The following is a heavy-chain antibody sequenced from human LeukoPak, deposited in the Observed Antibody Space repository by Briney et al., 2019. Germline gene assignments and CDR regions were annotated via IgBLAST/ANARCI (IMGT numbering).Heavy chain of an antibody. D-gene: IGHD1-26*01. CDR1: GFTFSSYA. J-gene: IGHJ5*02. V-gene: IGHV3-23*01. CDR3: AKDKVFGSHRGYNWFDP. Sequence: GGSLRLSCAASGFTFSSYAMSWVRQAPGKGLEWVSAISGSGGSTYYADSAKGRFTISRDNSKNTLYLQMNSLRAEDTAVYYCAKDKVFGSHRGYNWFDPWGQGTLVTVSS. CDR2: ISGSGGST.